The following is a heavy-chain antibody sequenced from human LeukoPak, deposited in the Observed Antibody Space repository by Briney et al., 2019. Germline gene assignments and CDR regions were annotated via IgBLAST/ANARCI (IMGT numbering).Heavy chain of an antibody. CDR1: GFTFSSYA. CDR2: ISGSGDST. V-gene: IGHV3-23*01. Sequence: GGSLRLSCAASGFTFSSYAMGWVRQAPGKGLEWVSAISGSGDSTYYADSVKGRFTISRDNSKNTLYLQMNSLRAEDTAVYYCAKVLQLLPSRDYWGQGTLVTVSS. CDR3: AKVLQLLPSRDY. J-gene: IGHJ4*02. D-gene: IGHD5-18*01.